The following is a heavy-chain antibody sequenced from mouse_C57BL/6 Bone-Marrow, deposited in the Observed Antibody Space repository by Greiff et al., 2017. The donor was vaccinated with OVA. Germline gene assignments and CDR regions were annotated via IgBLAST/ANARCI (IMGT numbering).Heavy chain of an antibody. J-gene: IGHJ3*01. CDR1: GYTFTSYW. CDR3: ARGPIYDGYYAWFGY. V-gene: IGHV1-55*01. D-gene: IGHD2-3*01. Sequence: QVQLQQPGAELVKPGASVKMSCKASGYTFTSYWITWVKQRPGQGLEWIGDIYPGSGSTNYNEKFKSKATLTVDTSSSTAYMQLSSLTSEDSAVYYCARGPIYDGYYAWFGYWGQGTLVTVAA. CDR2: IYPGSGST.